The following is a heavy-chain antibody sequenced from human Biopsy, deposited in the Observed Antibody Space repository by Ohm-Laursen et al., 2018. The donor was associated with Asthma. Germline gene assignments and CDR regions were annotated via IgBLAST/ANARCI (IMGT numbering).Heavy chain of an antibody. CDR1: GFTFSDYY. CDR2: INGKSNSI. J-gene: IGHJ4*02. V-gene: IGHV3-11*01. D-gene: IGHD6-19*01. CDR3: ARDSYSSGLYDDFES. Sequence: SLRLSCAASGFTFSDYYMSWSRQAPGNGLEWISYINGKSNSIEYADSVKGRFTISRDNAKNSLYLQMNSLRAEDTAVDYCARDSYSSGLYDDFESWGQGTLVTVSS.